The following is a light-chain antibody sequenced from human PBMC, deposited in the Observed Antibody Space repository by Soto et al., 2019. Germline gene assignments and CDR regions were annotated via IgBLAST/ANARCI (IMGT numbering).Light chain of an antibody. J-gene: IGKJ2*01. CDR2: DAS. V-gene: IGKV3-20*01. CDR3: HQYGGSLPYT. Sequence: DIVLTQSPGTLSLSPGERATLSCRASQTVTNTYLAWYQLQPGQAPRLLLSDASRRATGIPDRFSGSGSGTDFTLTISRLEPEDFAVYYCHQYGGSLPYTFGQGTKLEIK. CDR1: QTVTNTY.